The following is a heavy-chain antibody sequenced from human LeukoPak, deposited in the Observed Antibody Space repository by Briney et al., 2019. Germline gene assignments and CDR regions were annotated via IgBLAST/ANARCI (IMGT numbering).Heavy chain of an antibody. V-gene: IGHV3-30*18. CDR3: AKPRLGYSYGYPELDY. D-gene: IGHD5-18*01. Sequence: GGSLRLSCAASGFTFSSYGMHWVRQAPGKGLEWVAVISYDGSNKYYADSVKGRFTISRDNSKNTLYLQMNSLRAEDTAVYYCAKPRLGYSYGYPELDYWGQGTLVTVSS. CDR1: GFTFSSYG. J-gene: IGHJ4*02. CDR2: ISYDGSNK.